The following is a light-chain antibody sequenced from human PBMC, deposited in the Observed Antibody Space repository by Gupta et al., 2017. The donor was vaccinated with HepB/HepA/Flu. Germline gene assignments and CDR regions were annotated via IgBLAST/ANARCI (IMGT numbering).Light chain of an antibody. J-gene: IGLJ2*01. CDR2: DVS. CDR1: SSDVGGYNF. V-gene: IGLV2-14*01. CDR3: SSYTSSSTPL. Sequence: QSALTQPAAVSGSPGQSITLPCNGTSSDVGGYNFVSWYQQHPGKAPKLMIYDVSNRPSGVSNRFSGSKSGNTASLTISGLQAEDEADYYCSSYTSSSTPLFGGGTKLTVL.